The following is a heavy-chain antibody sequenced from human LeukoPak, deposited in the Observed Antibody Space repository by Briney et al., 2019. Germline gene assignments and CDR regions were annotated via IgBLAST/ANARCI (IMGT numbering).Heavy chain of an antibody. Sequence: GGSLRLSCAASGFTVSSNYMSWVRQAPGRGLEWVSVIYSGGSTYYADSVKGRFTISRDNSKNTLYLQMNSLRAEDTAVYYCARDESRGTSSYMDVWGKGTTVTVSS. J-gene: IGHJ6*03. CDR1: GFTVSSNY. V-gene: IGHV3-66*01. CDR3: ARDESRGTSSYMDV. CDR2: IYSGGST. D-gene: IGHD2-2*01.